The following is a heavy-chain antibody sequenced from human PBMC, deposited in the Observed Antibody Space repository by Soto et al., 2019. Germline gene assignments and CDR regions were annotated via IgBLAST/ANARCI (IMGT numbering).Heavy chain of an antibody. D-gene: IGHD6-6*01. V-gene: IGHV3-33*01. CDR1: GFTLSSYG. CDR3: AREGFNYSSSSGSRRAFDI. J-gene: IGHJ3*02. CDR2: IWDDGNNQ. Sequence: QVQLVESGGGVVQPGRSLRLSCAASGFTLSSYGMHWVRQAPGKGLEWVAVIWDDGNNQYYGDSVKGRFTISRDNSKNTLFLQMDSLRAEDTSVYYCAREGFNYSSSSGSRRAFDIWGQGTMVTVSS.